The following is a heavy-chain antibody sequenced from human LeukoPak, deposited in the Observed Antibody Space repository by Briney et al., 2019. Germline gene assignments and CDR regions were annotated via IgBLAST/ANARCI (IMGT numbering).Heavy chain of an antibody. CDR1: GYTFTSYD. J-gene: IGHJ5*02. D-gene: IGHD3-3*01. Sequence: ASVKVSCKASGYTFTSYDINWVRQATGQGLEWMGWMNPNSGNTGYAQKFQGRVTITRNTSISTAYMELSSLRSEDMAVYYCARGMMDFWSGYHWFDPWGQGTLVTVSS. V-gene: IGHV1-8*03. CDR2: MNPNSGNT. CDR3: ARGMMDFWSGYHWFDP.